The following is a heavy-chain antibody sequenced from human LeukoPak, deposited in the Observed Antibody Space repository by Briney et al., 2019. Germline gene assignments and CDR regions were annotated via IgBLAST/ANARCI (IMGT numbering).Heavy chain of an antibody. J-gene: IGHJ4*02. V-gene: IGHV4-34*01. Sequence: SETLSLTCAVYGGSFSGYYWSWIRQPPGKGLEWIGEINHSGSTNYNPSLKSRVTISVDTSKNQFSLKLSSVTAADTAVYYCARGYDWLSYFDYWGQGTLSPSPQ. CDR2: INHSGST. CDR1: GGSFSGYY. CDR3: ARGYDWLSYFDY. D-gene: IGHD3-9*01.